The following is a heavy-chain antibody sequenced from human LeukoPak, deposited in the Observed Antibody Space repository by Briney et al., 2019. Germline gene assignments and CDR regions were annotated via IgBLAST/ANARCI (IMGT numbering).Heavy chain of an antibody. V-gene: IGHV4-4*07. CDR3: ARLSSYDILTGYYMGSDWFDP. J-gene: IGHJ5*02. D-gene: IGHD3-9*01. CDR2: IYTSGST. CDR1: GGSISSYY. Sequence: SETLSLTCTVSGGSISSYYWSWIRQPAGKGLEWIGRIYTSGSTNYNPSLKSRVTISVDTSKNQFSLKLSSVTAADTAVYYCARLSSYDILTGYYMGSDWFDPWGQGTLVTVSS.